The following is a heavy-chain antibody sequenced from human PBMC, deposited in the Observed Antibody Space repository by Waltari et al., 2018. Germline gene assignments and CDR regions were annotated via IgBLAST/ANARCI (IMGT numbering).Heavy chain of an antibody. D-gene: IGHD6-19*01. V-gene: IGHV1-58*02. J-gene: IGHJ4*02. CDR3: AAVCRGRGWSGVDY. CDR1: GFTFTSSA. Sequence: QMQLVQSGPEVKKPGTSVKVSCKASGFTFTSSAMQWVRQARGQRLEWIGCIGFGSGNTNEVQKFHERVTSARDMSTSTADMGRSSLGSEDTAVYYCAAVCRGRGWSGVDYWGQGTLVTV. CDR2: IGFGSGNT.